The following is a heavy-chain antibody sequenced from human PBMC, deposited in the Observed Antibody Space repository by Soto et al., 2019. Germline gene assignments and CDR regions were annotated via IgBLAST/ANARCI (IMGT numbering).Heavy chain of an antibody. D-gene: IGHD3-9*01. J-gene: IGHJ6*02. Sequence: LRLSCGASGFIFSSHNMNWVRQAPGKGLEWVSSITGSSSYIFYADSVKGRFTISRDNAKNTVYLQMNSLRAEDTGVYYCARLVASETGYGMDVWGQGTTVTVSS. CDR2: ITGSSSYI. V-gene: IGHV3-21*06. CDR3: ARLVASETGYGMDV. CDR1: GFIFSSHN.